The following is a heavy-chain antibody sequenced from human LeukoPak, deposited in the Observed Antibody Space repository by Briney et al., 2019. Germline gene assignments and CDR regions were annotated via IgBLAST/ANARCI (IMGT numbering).Heavy chain of an antibody. J-gene: IGHJ4*02. CDR1: GFTFSDYY. D-gene: IGHD1-26*01. V-gene: IGHV3-30*02. Sequence: GGSLRLSCAASGFTFSDYYMSWVRQAPGKGLEWVAFIRYDGSNKYYADSVKGRFTISRDNSKNTLYLQMNSLRAEDTAVYYCAKDRGGSYYRNYFDYWGQGTLVTVSS. CDR2: IRYDGSNK. CDR3: AKDRGGSYYRNYFDY.